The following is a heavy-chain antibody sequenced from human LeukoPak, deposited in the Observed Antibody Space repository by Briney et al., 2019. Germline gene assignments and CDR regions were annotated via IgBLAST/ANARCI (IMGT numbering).Heavy chain of an antibody. CDR1: GFTFSNYA. CDR3: VKDGLNYDILTGYYDY. Sequence: HPGGSLRLSCAASGFTFSNYAINWVRQAPGRRLEWVSGISGSGGRIYYADSVKGRFTISRENSQNTMYLQMNSLRVEDTAVYYCVKDGLNYDILTGYYDYWGQGTLVTVSP. D-gene: IGHD3-9*01. CDR2: ISGSGGRI. J-gene: IGHJ4*02. V-gene: IGHV3-23*01.